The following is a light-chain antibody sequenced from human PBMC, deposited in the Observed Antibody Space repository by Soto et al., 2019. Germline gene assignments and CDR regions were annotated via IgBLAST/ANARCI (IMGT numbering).Light chain of an antibody. J-gene: IGKJ1*01. Sequence: DIQMTQSPSSVSASVGDRVTITCRASQAISGWVAWYQQKPGKVPKLLIYAASTLQSGVPSRFSGSGSGTDYTLTISNLQPEDFATYYCPQANSFPTMFGQGTKVEIK. V-gene: IGKV1-12*01. CDR1: QAISGW. CDR3: PQANSFPTM. CDR2: AAS.